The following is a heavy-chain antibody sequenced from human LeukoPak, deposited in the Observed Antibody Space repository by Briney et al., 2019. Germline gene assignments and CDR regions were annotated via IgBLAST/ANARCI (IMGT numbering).Heavy chain of an antibody. CDR2: IYYGGST. Sequence: SETLSLTCTVSGGSISSSSYYWGWIRQPPGKGLEWIGTTGSIYYGGSTYYNPSLKSRVTISVDTSNNQFSLKLSSVTAADTAVYYCARGRKTMVRGEHYYYMDVWGKGTTVTISS. CDR1: GGSISSSSYY. D-gene: IGHD3-10*01. V-gene: IGHV4-39*07. J-gene: IGHJ6*03. CDR3: ARGRKTMVRGEHYYYMDV.